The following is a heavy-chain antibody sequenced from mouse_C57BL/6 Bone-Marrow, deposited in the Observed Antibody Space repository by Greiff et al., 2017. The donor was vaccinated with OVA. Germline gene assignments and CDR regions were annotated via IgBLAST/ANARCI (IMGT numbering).Heavy chain of an antibody. V-gene: IGHV3-6*01. CDR3: ASDLLCPFDY. CDR1: GYSITSGYY. CDR2: ISYDGSN. D-gene: IGHD2-1*01. Sequence: EVKVEESGPGLVKPSQSLSLTCSVTGYSITSGYYWNWIRQFPGNKLEWMGYISYDGSNNYNPSLKNRISITRDTSKNQFFLKLNSVTTEDTATYYCASDLLCPFDYWGQGTTLTVSS. J-gene: IGHJ2*01.